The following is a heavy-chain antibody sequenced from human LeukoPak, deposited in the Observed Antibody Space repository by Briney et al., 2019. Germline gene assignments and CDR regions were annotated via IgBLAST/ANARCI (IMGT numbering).Heavy chain of an antibody. J-gene: IGHJ5*02. D-gene: IGHD3-22*01. Sequence: ASVKVSCKASGGTFSSYAISWVRQAPGQGLEWMGRIIPIPGIANYAQKFQGRVTITADKSTSTAYMELSSLRSEDTAVYYCARDGEEYYDSSGYYEPWGQGTLVTVSS. CDR2: IIPIPGIA. CDR1: GGTFSSYA. V-gene: IGHV1-69*04. CDR3: ARDGEEYYDSSGYYEP.